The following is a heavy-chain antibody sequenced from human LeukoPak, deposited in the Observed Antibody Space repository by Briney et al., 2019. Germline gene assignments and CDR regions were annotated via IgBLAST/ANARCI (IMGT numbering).Heavy chain of an antibody. CDR3: ASWYYNEYYLDY. Sequence: PGGSLRLSCAASGFTVSSNYMSWVRQAPGKGLEWVSVIYSGGSTYYADSVKGRFTISRDNSKNTLYLQMNSLRAEDTAVYYCASWYYNEYYLDYWGQGTLVTVSS. CDR1: GFTVSSNY. CDR2: IYSGGST. J-gene: IGHJ4*02. D-gene: IGHD2/OR15-2a*01. V-gene: IGHV3-53*01.